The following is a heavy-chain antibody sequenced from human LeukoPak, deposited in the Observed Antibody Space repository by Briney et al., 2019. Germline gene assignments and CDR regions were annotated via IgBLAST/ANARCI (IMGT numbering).Heavy chain of an antibody. D-gene: IGHD6-6*01. V-gene: IGHV1-2*02. Sequence: ASVKVSCKASGYTFTGYYIHWVRQAPGQGLEWMGWINPHSGGTNYAQKFQGGVTMTRDTSITTAYMELSSLRSDDTAVYYCASRSIAARRANYYYYYMDVWGKGTTVTVSS. CDR1: GYTFTGYY. CDR3: ASRSIAARRANYYYYYMDV. CDR2: INPHSGGT. J-gene: IGHJ6*03.